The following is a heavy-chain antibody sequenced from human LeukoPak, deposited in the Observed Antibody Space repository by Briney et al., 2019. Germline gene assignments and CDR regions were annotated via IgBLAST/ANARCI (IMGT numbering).Heavy chain of an antibody. CDR2: IYYSGST. V-gene: IGHV4-39*01. D-gene: IGHD3-10*01. CDR1: GGSISSSSYY. J-gene: IGHJ6*03. CDR3: ARIRDYGSGDYYYYYMDV. Sequence: PSETLSLTCSVSGGSISSSSYYWGWIRQPPGKGLEWIGSIYYSGSTYYNPSLKSRVTISVDTSKNQFSLKLSSVTAADTAVYYCARIRDYGSGDYYYYYMDVWGKGTTVTISS.